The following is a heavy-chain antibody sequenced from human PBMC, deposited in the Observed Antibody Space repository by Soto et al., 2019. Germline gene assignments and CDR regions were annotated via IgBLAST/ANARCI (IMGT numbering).Heavy chain of an antibody. CDR3: ARYSDASGFAAFDI. J-gene: IGHJ3*02. V-gene: IGHV4-38-2*01. CDR2: VHHTGSP. CDR1: GYPISNVYY. D-gene: IGHD3-22*01. Sequence: LSLPCAVSGYPISNVYYWGWIWQPPGKGLEWIGSVHHTGSPYYNPSLKSRVTISLDTSKNQFSLKLNSVTASDTAVYYCARYSDASGFAAFDIWGQGTMVTVSS.